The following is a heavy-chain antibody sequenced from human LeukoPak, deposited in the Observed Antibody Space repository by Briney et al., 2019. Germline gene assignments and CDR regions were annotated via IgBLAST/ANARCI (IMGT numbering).Heavy chain of an antibody. CDR2: INPNSGDT. V-gene: IGHV1-2*04. Sequence: ASVKVSFKASGYTFTSYGISWVRLAPGQGLEWRGWINPNSGDTNYAQKFQGWVTMTRDTSINTGYMELRRLRSDNTAVYYCARGPHERSGYPDDWGQGTLVIVSS. D-gene: IGHD3-22*01. J-gene: IGHJ4*02. CDR1: GYTFTSYG. CDR3: ARGPHERSGYPDD.